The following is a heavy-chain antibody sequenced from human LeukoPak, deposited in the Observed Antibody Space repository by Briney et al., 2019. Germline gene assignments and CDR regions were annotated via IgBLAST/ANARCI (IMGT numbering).Heavy chain of an antibody. V-gene: IGHV3-23*01. CDR3: AKDVRVGGGGMDV. J-gene: IGHJ6*02. CDR1: GFTFSTYA. CDR2: ISASGDNT. D-gene: IGHD1-26*01. Sequence: GGSLRLSCAASGFTFSTYAMTWVRQAPGKGLEWVSLISASGDNTYYADSVKGRFTISRDNSKNTPSLQMNGLRAEDTAVYYCAKDVRVGGGGMDVWGQGTPVTVSS.